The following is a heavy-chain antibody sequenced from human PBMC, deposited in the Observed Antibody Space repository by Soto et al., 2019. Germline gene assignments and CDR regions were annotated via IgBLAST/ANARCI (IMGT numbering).Heavy chain of an antibody. V-gene: IGHV4-39*01. Sequence: PSETLSLTCTVSGGSISSSSYYWGWIRQPPGKGLEWIGSIYYSGSTYYNPSLKSRVTISVDTSKNQFSLKLSSVTAADTAVYYCARLVPPTAIWYGVSYYDILTGYRNIYFDYWGQGTLVTVSS. D-gene: IGHD3-9*01. CDR1: GGSISSSSYY. CDR3: ARLVPPTAIWYGVSYYDILTGYRNIYFDY. J-gene: IGHJ4*02. CDR2: IYYSGST.